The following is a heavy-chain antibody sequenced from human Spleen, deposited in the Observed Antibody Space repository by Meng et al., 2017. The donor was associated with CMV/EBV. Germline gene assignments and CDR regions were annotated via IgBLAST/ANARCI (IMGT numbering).Heavy chain of an antibody. V-gene: IGHV3-23*01. Sequence: GESLKISCAASGFTFSSFAMSWVRQAPGKGLEWVSTISASGGSTYYADSVKGRFTISRDNSKNTLYLQMNSLRAEDTAVYYCAKQGPGGRSGFIDYWGQGTLVTVSS. D-gene: IGHD2-8*02. CDR1: GFTFSSFA. CDR2: ISASGGST. J-gene: IGHJ4*02. CDR3: AKQGPGGRSGFIDY.